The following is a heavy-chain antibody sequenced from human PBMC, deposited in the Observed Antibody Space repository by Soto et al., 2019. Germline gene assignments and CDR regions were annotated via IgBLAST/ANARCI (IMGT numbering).Heavy chain of an antibody. CDR2: FDPEDGET. CDR1: GYTLTELS. CDR3: ATADIVVVPVGNAFDI. Sequence: ASVKVSCKVSGYTLTELSMHWVRQAPGKGLEWMGGFDPEDGETIYAQKFQGRVTMTEDTSTDTAYMELSSLRSEDTAVYYCATADIVVVPVGNAFDIWGQGXMVTVSS. D-gene: IGHD2-15*01. J-gene: IGHJ3*02. V-gene: IGHV1-24*01.